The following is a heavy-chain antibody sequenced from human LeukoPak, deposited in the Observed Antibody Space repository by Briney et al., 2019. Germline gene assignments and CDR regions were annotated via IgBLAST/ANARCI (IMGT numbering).Heavy chain of an antibody. CDR3: ARGTDDYKFDF. J-gene: IGHJ4*02. CDR2: IYYTGGT. CDR1: GGSISTYY. Sequence: SETLSLTCTVSGGSISTYYWNWLRQSPGKGLEWIGYIYYTGGTKYNPSLKSRLTISLDTSKSQFSLELSSVSTADTATYYCARGTDDYKFDFWGQGALVTVSS. D-gene: IGHD5-24*01. V-gene: IGHV4-59*01.